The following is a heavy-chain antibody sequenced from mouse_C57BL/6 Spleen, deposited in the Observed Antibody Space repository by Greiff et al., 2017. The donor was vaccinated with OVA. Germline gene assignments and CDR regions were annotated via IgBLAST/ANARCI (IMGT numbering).Heavy chain of an antibody. V-gene: IGHV1-55*01. J-gene: IGHJ3*01. CDR2: IYPGSGST. D-gene: IGHD2-1*01. CDR1: GYTFTSYW. CDR3: AREGYGNYSAGFAY. Sequence: QVQLQQPGAELVKPGASVKMSCKASGYTFTSYWITWVKQRPGQGLEWIGDIYPGSGSTNYNEKFKSKATLTVDTSSSTAYMQLRSLTSEDSAVYYCAREGYGNYSAGFAYWGQGTLVTVSA.